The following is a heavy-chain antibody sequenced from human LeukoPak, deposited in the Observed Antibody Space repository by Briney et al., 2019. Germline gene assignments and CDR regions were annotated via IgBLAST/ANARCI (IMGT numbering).Heavy chain of an antibody. J-gene: IGHJ4*02. CDR1: GFTFSSYS. D-gene: IGHD6-13*01. V-gene: IGHV3-21*01. Sequence: PGGSLRLSCVGSGFTFSSYSMNWVRQAPGKGLEWVSSISSSSSYIYYADSVKGRFTISRDNAKNSLYLQMNSLRAEDTAVYYCARGGSSTSGDYWGQGTLVTVSS. CDR3: ARGGSSTSGDY. CDR2: ISSSSSYI.